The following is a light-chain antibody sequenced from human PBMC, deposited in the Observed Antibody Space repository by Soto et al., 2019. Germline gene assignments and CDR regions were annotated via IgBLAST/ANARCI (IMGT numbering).Light chain of an antibody. Sequence: QSVLTQPRSVSGSPGQSVTISCTGTSNDVGGYNYVSWYQQHPDKVPKLMIYDVTKRPSGVPDRFSGSKSANTASLTISGLQAEDEADYYCCSYAGSYSLYVFGTGTKLTVL. CDR2: DVT. V-gene: IGLV2-11*01. CDR3: CSYAGSYSLYV. CDR1: SNDVGGYNY. J-gene: IGLJ1*01.